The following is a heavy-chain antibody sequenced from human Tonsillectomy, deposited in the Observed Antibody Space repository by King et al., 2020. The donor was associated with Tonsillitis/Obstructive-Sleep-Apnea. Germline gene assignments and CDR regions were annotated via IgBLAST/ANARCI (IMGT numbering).Heavy chain of an antibody. D-gene: IGHD3-10*01. J-gene: IGHJ4*02. CDR3: AGDHSYGSGSYSFDY. CDR1: GYTFTGYY. CDR2: INPNSGGT. V-gene: IGHV1-2*04. Sequence: VQLVESGAEVKKPGASVKVSCKASGYTFTGYYMNWVRQAPGQGLEWMGWINPNSGGTNYAQKFQGWGTMTRDTSISTAYLELSMLRSDDTAVYYCAGDHSYGSGSYSFDYWGQGTLVTVSS.